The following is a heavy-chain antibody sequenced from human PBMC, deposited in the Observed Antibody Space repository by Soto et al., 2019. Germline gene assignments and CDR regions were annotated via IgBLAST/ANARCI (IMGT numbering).Heavy chain of an antibody. Sequence: EVQLLESGGGLVQPGGSLRLSCAASGFTFSSYAMRWVRQAPGQGLEWVSAIRGSGGSTYYADSVKGRFTISRDNSKNTLYLQMNSLRAEDTAVYYCARRGSGSYYDYWGQGTLVSVSS. CDR3: ARRGSGSYYDY. CDR1: GFTFSSYA. V-gene: IGHV3-23*01. D-gene: IGHD1-26*01. CDR2: IRGSGGST. J-gene: IGHJ4*02.